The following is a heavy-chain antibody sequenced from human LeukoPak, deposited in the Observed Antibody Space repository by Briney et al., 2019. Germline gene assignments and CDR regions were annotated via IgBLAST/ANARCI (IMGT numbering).Heavy chain of an antibody. CDR2: ISAYNGNT. V-gene: IGHV1-18*01. CDR1: GYTFTSYG. D-gene: IGHD3-22*01. CDR3: ARDDSYSSGYYRAHNWFDP. J-gene: IGHJ5*02. Sequence: ASVKVSCKASGYTFTSYGISWVRQAPGQGLEWMGWISAYNGNTNYAQKLQGRVTMTTDTSTSTAYMELRSLRSDDTAVYYCARDDSYSSGYYRAHNWFDPWGQGTLDTVSS.